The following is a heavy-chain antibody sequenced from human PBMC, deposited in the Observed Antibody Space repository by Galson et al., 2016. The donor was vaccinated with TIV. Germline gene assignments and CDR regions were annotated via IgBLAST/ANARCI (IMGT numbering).Heavy chain of an antibody. CDR2: IIPLFGTI. J-gene: IGHJ6*04. D-gene: IGHD5-18*01. CDR3: ASDRNTALDTYHPYYGMDV. CDR1: GGTFSTYV. Sequence: SVKVSCKASGGTFSTYVFNWVRLAPGQGLEWMGGIIPLFGTINYAQKFQGRVTITADESSTTVYMELNSLRSGDTAVYYCASDRNTALDTYHPYYGMDVWGKGTTVTVSS. V-gene: IGHV1-69*13.